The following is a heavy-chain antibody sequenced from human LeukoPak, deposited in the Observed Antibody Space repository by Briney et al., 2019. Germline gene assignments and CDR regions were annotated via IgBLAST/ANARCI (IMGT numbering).Heavy chain of an antibody. CDR2: ISGTSSHI. CDR1: GFTFSNYG. Sequence: GGSLRLSCAASGFTFSNYGMSWVRQAPGKGLEWVSIISGTSSHIFDADSVKGRFTISRDNAKNSLYLQMNSLRAEDTAVYYCARSVIVADTTRGFDYWGQGILVTVSS. J-gene: IGHJ4*02. D-gene: IGHD2/OR15-2a*01. V-gene: IGHV3-21*01. CDR3: ARSVIVADTTRGFDY.